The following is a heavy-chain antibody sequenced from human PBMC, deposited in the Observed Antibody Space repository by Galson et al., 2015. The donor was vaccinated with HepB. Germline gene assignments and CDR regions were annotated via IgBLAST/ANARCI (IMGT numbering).Heavy chain of an antibody. J-gene: IGHJ5*02. Sequence: SLRLSCAASGFTFSSYDMHWVRHATGKGLEWVSAIGTAGDTYYPGSVKGRFTISRENAKNSLYLQMNSLRAGDTAVYYCARRVGATWGWFDPWGQGTLVTVSS. CDR1: GFTFSSYD. D-gene: IGHD1-26*01. V-gene: IGHV3-13*01. CDR2: IGTAGDT. CDR3: ARRVGATWGWFDP.